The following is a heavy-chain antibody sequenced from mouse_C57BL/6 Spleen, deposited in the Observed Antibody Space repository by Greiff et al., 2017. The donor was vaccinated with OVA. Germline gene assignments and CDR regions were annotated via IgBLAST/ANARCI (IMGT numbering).Heavy chain of an antibody. Sequence: VQLQQPGAELVRPGSSVKLSCKASGYTFTSYWMHWVKQRPIQGLEWIGNIDPSDSETHYNQKFKDKATLTVDKSSSTAYMQLSSLTSEDSAVYYCATGYYGNTWFAYWGQGTLVTVSA. V-gene: IGHV1-52*01. J-gene: IGHJ3*01. CDR1: GYTFTSYW. D-gene: IGHD2-1*01. CDR3: ATGYYGNTWFAY. CDR2: IDPSDSET.